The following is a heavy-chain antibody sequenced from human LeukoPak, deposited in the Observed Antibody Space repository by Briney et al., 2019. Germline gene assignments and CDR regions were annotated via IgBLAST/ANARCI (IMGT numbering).Heavy chain of an antibody. J-gene: IGHJ4*02. CDR3: AREGGDGSSWYGFDY. Sequence: GGSLRLSCSASGFTFSSYGMHWVRQAPGKGLEWVAVIWYDGSNKYYADSVKGRFTISRDNSKNTLYLQMNNLRAEDTAVYYCAREGGDGSSWYGFDYWGQGTLVTVSS. CDR2: IWYDGSNK. D-gene: IGHD6-13*01. CDR1: GFTFSSYG. V-gene: IGHV3-33*08.